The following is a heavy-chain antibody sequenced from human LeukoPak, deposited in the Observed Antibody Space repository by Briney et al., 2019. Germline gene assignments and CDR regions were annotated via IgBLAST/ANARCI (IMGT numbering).Heavy chain of an antibody. CDR3: ARGSFIRGWWLRGRAYFDY. CDR2: FDPEDGET. D-gene: IGHD2-15*01. CDR1: GYTLTELS. Sequence: GASVKVSCKVSGYTLTELSMHWVRQAPGKGLEWMGGFDPEDGETIYAQKFQGRVTITRDTSISTAYMELSSLRSEDTAVYYCARGSFIRGWWLRGRAYFDYWGQGTLVTVSS. V-gene: IGHV1-24*01. J-gene: IGHJ4*02.